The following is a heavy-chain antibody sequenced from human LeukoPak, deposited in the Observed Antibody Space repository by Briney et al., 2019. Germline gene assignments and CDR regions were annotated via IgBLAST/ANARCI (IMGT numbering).Heavy chain of an antibody. CDR1: GFTFNDYY. CDR3: ARDFTRGNWFDP. V-gene: IGHV3-11*01. J-gene: IGHJ5*02. CDR2: IGRDGTAI. Sequence: EGSLRLSCVASGFTFNDYYMGWIRQAPGKGLEWVSYIGRDGTAIYYADSVKGRFTISRDNAKNSLYLQMNSLRAEDTAVYYCARDFTRGNWFDPWGQGTLVTVSS.